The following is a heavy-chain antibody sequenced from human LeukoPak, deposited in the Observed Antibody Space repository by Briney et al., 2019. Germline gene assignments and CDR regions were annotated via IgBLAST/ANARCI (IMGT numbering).Heavy chain of an antibody. CDR1: GFTFSSYW. V-gene: IGHV3-74*01. CDR2: INGDGSST. Sequence: PGGSLRLSCAASGFTFSSYWMHWVRQAPGKGLVWVSRINGDGSSTSHADSVKGRFTISRDNAKNTLYLQMNSLRAEDTAVYYCARVSRSSSSSLVPDYYYYYGMDVWGQGTTVTVSS. J-gene: IGHJ6*02. D-gene: IGHD6-6*01. CDR3: ARVSRSSSSSLVPDYYYYYGMDV.